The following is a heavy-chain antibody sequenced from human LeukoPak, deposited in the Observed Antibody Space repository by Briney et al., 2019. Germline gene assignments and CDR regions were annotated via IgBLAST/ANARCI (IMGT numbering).Heavy chain of an antibody. V-gene: IGHV5-51*01. CDR3: ARLGPIAHRRDAFDI. CDR1: GYSFTSYW. D-gene: IGHD6-6*01. J-gene: IGHJ3*02. Sequence: GESLKISCKGSGYSFTSYWIGWVRQMPGKGLEWMGIIYPGDSDTRYSPSFQGQVTISADKSITTAYLQWSSLKASDTAMYYCARLGPIAHRRDAFDIWGQGTMVTVSS. CDR2: IYPGDSDT.